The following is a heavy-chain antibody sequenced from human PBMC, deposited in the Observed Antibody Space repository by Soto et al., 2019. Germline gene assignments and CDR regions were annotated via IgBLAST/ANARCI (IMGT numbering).Heavy chain of an antibody. Sequence: PSETLSLTCTVSGGSISSYYWSWIRQPPGKGLEWIGYIYYSGSINYNPSLKSRVTISVDTSKNQFSLKLSSVTAADTAVYYCASRAVDYDFWSGYYSYYYYMDVWGKGTTVTVSS. D-gene: IGHD3-3*01. J-gene: IGHJ6*03. V-gene: IGHV4-59*08. CDR1: GGSISSYY. CDR3: ASRAVDYDFWSGYYSYYYYMDV. CDR2: IYYSGSI.